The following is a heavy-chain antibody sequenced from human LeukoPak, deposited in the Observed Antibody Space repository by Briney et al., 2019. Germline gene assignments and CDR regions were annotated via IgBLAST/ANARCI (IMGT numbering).Heavy chain of an antibody. CDR1: GFTFSTYS. Sequence: GGSLRLSCEVSGFTFSTYSMNWVRQAPGKGLEWVSAISGSGGSTYYADSVKGRFTISRDNSKNTLYLQMNSLRAEDTAVYYCAKDKELYYDILTGYYHSPYFDYWGQGTLVTVSS. J-gene: IGHJ4*02. CDR2: ISGSGGST. CDR3: AKDKELYYDILTGYYHSPYFDY. D-gene: IGHD3-9*01. V-gene: IGHV3-23*01.